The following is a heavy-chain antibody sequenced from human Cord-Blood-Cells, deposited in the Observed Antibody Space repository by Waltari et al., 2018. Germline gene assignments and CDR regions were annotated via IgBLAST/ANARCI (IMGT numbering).Heavy chain of an antibody. CDR2: TYYRSKWYN. Sequence: QVQLQQTGPGLVKPSQTLSLTCALTGDSVSTSSAASDWSRQSPSRGLEWLGRTYYRSKWYNDYAVSVKSRITINPDTSKNQFSLQLNSVTPEDTAVYYCARTPADAFDIWGQGTMVTVSS. J-gene: IGHJ3*02. CDR1: GDSVSTSSAA. CDR3: ARTPADAFDI. V-gene: IGHV6-1*01.